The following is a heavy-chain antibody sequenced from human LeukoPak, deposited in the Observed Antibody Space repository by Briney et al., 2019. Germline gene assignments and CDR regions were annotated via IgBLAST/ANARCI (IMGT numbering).Heavy chain of an antibody. CDR2: IDSFSTI. Sequence: PGGSLRLSCAASGFTFSSYSMNWVRQAPGKGLEWVSSIDSFSTIYYADSVKGRFTISRDDSKDSLFLQMSSLRDEDTAVYYCTRFVRATWSSDYWGQGTLVAVSS. CDR3: TRFVRATWSSDY. CDR1: GFTFSSYS. D-gene: IGHD2-8*01. V-gene: IGHV3-48*02. J-gene: IGHJ4*02.